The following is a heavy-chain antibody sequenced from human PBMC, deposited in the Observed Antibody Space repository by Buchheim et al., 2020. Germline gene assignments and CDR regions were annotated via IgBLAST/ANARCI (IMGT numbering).Heavy chain of an antibody. Sequence: QVQLVESGGGVVQPGTSLRLSCAASGFTFSSYCMHWVRQAPGKGLEWVASIWPDGIKQYYSDSVKGRFTISRDNSNNTLLLQMNSLRAEDTAVYYCARDGSQLWYYGVDYWGQGT. CDR1: GFTFSSYC. CDR3: ARDGSQLWYYGVDY. CDR2: IWPDGIKQ. V-gene: IGHV3-33*01. J-gene: IGHJ4*02. D-gene: IGHD5-18*01.